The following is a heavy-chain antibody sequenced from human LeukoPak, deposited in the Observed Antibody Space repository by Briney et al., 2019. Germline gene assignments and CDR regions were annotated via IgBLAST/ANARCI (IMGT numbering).Heavy chain of an antibody. CDR3: AKELASRATTVTTRSALDP. V-gene: IGHV3-30*02. CDR1: GFTFSSYG. J-gene: IGHJ5*02. CDR2: IRYDGAYK. D-gene: IGHD4-11*01. Sequence: GGSLRLSCAASGFTFSSYGMHWVRQAPGKGLEWVTFIRYDGAYKYYADSVKGRFTISRDNSKNTLYLQINSLRADDTAVYYCAKELASRATTVTTRSALDPWGQGTLVTVPS.